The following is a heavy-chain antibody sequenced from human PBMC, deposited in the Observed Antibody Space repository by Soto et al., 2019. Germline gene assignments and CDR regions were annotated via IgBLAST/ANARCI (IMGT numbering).Heavy chain of an antibody. CDR3: AKVNHDRNASTVRPVFSY. V-gene: IGHV1-18*01. D-gene: IGHD3-22*01. CDR2: ISRYNGNT. CDR1: GYTFSNFG. J-gene: IGHJ4*02. Sequence: QVQLVQSGAEVKKPGASVKVSCKASGYTFSNFGISWVRQAHGQGLEWMGWISRYNGNTNYAQILQGRVTMTTDTSASTDYMELTGLRSDGTAVYFCAKVNHDRNASTVRPVFSYWGQGTLVTVSS.